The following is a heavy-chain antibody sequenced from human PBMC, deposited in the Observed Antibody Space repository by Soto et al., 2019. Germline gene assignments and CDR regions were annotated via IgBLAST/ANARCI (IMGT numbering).Heavy chain of an antibody. J-gene: IGHJ6*02. CDR2: MNPNSGNT. CDR1: GYTFTSYD. CDR3: AREKSYGMDV. V-gene: IGHV1-8*01. Sequence: XXVKVSCKASGYTFTSYDINWVRQATGQGLEWMGWMNPNSGNTAYAQEFQGRVTMTRNTSISTAYMELSSLRSEDTAVYYCAREKSYGMDVWGQGTTVTVSS.